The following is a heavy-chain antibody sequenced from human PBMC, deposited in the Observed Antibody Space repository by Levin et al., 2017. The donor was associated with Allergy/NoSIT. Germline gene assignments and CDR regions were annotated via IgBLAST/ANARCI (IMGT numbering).Heavy chain of an antibody. Sequence: ASVKVSCKASGYTFGNFWIGWVRQMPGKGLEWMGIIYRGDSDARYSPSFQGQVTISTDESISTAYLQWSSLKASDTAMYYCARHPDFWTGYYFDYWGQGTLVTVSS. D-gene: IGHD3/OR15-3a*01. CDR2: IYRGDSDA. V-gene: IGHV5-51*01. CDR3: ARHPDFWTGYYFDY. CDR1: GYTFGNFW. J-gene: IGHJ4*02.